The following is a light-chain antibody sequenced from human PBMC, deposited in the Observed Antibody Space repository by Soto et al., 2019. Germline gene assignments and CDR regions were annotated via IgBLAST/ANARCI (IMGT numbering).Light chain of an antibody. V-gene: IGLV2-14*01. J-gene: IGLJ3*02. CDR2: EVN. CDR1: SNDVRDYNY. CDR3: SSYTSSSTLWV. Sequence: QSALTQPASVSGSPGQSITISCSGTSNDVRDYNYVSWYQQHPGKAPKLMIYEVNNRPSGVSNRFSGSKSGNTASLTVSGLQAEDEADYYCSSYTSSSTLWVFGGGTKVTVL.